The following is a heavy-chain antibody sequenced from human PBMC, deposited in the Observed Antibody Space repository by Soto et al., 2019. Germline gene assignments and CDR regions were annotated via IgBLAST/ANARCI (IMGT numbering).Heavy chain of an antibody. CDR3: ARDSPFNTWRGYYTGDPGPFGY. D-gene: IGHD3-3*01. Sequence: WVRQAPGKGLEWVSSISSSSSYIYYADSVKGRFTISRDNAKNSLYLQMNSLRADDTAVYYCARDSPFNTWRGYYTGDPGPFGYWGQGTVVTVSS. J-gene: IGHJ4*02. CDR2: ISSSSSYI. V-gene: IGHV3-21*01.